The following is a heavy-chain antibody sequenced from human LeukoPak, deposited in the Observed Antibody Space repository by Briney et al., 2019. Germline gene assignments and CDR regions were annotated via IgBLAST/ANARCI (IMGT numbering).Heavy chain of an antibody. Sequence: SETLSLTCTVSGGSISSSHWNWIRQSPGKGLEWIGYIYYSGSTKYNPSLESRVTISLDTSKDQFSLKVSSMTAADTAVYYCARGFYWNFDYWGQGTLVTVSS. D-gene: IGHD1-1*01. CDR2: IYYSGST. CDR1: GGSISSSH. J-gene: IGHJ4*02. CDR3: ARGFYWNFDY. V-gene: IGHV4-59*01.